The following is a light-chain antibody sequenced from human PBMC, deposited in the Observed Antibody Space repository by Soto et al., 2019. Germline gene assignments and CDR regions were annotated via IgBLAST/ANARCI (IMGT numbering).Light chain of an antibody. CDR1: SGDIGGFDL. CDR3: LSHTTRRIYV. Sequence: QSVLTQPDSLSGSPGQSITISCTGSSGDIGGFDLVSWYQQHPGKAPKLLLYEVNKRPSGVSFRFSGSKSANTASLTISGLQTEDEADYYCLSHTTRRIYVFGPGTKVTVL. V-gene: IGLV2-14*02. CDR2: EVN. J-gene: IGLJ1*01.